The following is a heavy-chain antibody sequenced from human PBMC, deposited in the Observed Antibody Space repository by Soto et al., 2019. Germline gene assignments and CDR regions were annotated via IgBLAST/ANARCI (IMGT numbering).Heavy chain of an antibody. CDR1: GFTFSSYV. V-gene: IGHV3-23*01. CDR3: AKVGSSWDC. D-gene: IGHD6-13*01. CDR2: ISGSGGST. J-gene: IGHJ4*02. Sequence: EVQLLESGGGLVQPGGSLRLSCAASGFTFSSYVMTWVRQAPGKGLEWVSGISGSGGSTYYADSVKGRFTISRDNPKNTLYLQMNSLRVEATAVYYCAKVGSSWDCCGQGTLVTVSS.